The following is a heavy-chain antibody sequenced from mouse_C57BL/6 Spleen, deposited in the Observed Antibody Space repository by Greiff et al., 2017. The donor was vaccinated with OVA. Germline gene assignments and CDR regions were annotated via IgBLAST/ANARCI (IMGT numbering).Heavy chain of an antibody. J-gene: IGHJ2*01. V-gene: IGHV5-9*01. CDR3: ARGITTVVATGYFDY. D-gene: IGHD1-1*01. CDR2: ISGGGGNT. CDR1: GFTFSSYT. Sequence: EVKLMESGGGLVKPGGSLKLSCAASGFTFSSYTMSWVRQTPEKRLEWVATISGGGGNTYYPDSVKGRFTISRDNAKNTLYLQMSSLRSEDTALDYCARGITTVVATGYFDYWGQGTTLTVSS.